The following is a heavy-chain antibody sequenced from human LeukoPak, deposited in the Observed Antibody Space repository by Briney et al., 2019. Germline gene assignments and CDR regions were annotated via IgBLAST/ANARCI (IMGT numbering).Heavy chain of an antibody. CDR1: GVSVSSGSYY. V-gene: IGHV4-61*01. CDR3: ATTRRGVTMVGSYYYGMDV. J-gene: IGHJ6*04. CDR2: IYYRGST. D-gene: IGHD3-10*02. Sequence: SETLSLTCTVSGVSVSSGSYYWSWIRQPPGKGLEWLGYIYYRGSTKYNPSLKSRLTISVDTSKNQFSLKLSSGTAADTAVYYCATTRRGVTMVGSYYYGMDVWGKETTVTVSS.